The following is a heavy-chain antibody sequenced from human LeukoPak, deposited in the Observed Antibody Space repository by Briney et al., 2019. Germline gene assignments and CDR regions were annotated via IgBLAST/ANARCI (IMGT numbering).Heavy chain of an antibody. CDR3: AGTSYCSSTSCYPDY. Sequence: GGSLGLSCAASRFTFSSYWMHWVRQVPGKGLVWVSRINSDGSSTSYADSVKGRFIISRDNAKNTLYLQMNSLRAEDTAVYYCAGTSYCSSTSCYPDYWGQGTLVTVSS. J-gene: IGHJ4*02. D-gene: IGHD2-2*01. CDR1: RFTFSSYW. V-gene: IGHV3-74*01. CDR2: INSDGSST.